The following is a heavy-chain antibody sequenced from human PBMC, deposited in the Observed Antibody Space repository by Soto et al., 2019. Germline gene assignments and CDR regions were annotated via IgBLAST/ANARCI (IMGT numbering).Heavy chain of an antibody. CDR2: ISYDGSNK. J-gene: IGHJ6*02. Sequence: GGSLRLSCAASGFTFSSYAMHWVRQAPGKGLEWVAVISYDGSNKYYADSVKGRFTISRDNSKNTLYLQMNSLRAEDTAVYYCARDQGSSYTYYYYGMDVWGQGTTVTVSS. CDR1: GFTFSSYA. V-gene: IGHV3-30-3*01. CDR3: ARDQGSSYTYYYYGMDV. D-gene: IGHD3-16*02.